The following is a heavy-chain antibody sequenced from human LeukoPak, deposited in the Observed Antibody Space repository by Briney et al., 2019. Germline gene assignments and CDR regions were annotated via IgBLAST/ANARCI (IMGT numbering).Heavy chain of an antibody. CDR1: GGSISSSSYY. D-gene: IGHD1-26*01. V-gene: IGHV4-39*01. CDR3: ARHKVGAYYYYYGMDV. Sequence: SETLSLTCTVSGGSISSSSYYWGWIHQPPGKGLEWIGSIYYSGSTYYNPSLKSRVTISVDTSKNQFSLKLSSVTAADTAVYYCARHKVGAYYYYYGMDVWGQGTTVTVSS. J-gene: IGHJ6*02. CDR2: IYYSGST.